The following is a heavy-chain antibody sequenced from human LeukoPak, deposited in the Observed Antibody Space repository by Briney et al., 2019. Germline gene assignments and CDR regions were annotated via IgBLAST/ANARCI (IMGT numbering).Heavy chain of an antibody. V-gene: IGHV4-59*08. J-gene: IGHJ2*01. CDR2: IYYSGST. Sequence: SETLSLTCTVSGGSISSYYWSWIRQPPGKRLEWIGYIYYSGSTNYNLSLKSRVTISVDTSKNQFSLKLSSVTAADTAVYYCARHRDYYDSSGYPENWYFDLWGRGTLVTVSS. CDR3: ARHRDYYDSSGYPENWYFDL. D-gene: IGHD3-22*01. CDR1: GGSISSYY.